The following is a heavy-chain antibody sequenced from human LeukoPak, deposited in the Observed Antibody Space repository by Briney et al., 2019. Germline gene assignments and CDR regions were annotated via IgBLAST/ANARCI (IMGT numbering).Heavy chain of an antibody. D-gene: IGHD3-10*01. Sequence: SETLSLTCTVSGGSISTYYWSWIRQPPGKGLEWIGHIYYSGSTNSNPSLKSRVTISVDTSKNQFSLKLSSVTAADTAVYYCARHYYGSGSYLFDYWGQGTLVTVSS. J-gene: IGHJ4*02. CDR2: IYYSGST. CDR1: GGSISTYY. CDR3: ARHYYGSGSYLFDY. V-gene: IGHV4-59*08.